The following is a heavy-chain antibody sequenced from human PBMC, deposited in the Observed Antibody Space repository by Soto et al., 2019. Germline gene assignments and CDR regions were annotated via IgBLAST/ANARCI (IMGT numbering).Heavy chain of an antibody. J-gene: IGHJ4*02. CDR3: AKVGATVHGGYFHY. D-gene: IGHD1-26*01. V-gene: IGHV3-23*01. CDR2: ISGSGGST. Sequence: LRLSCAASVFSFSSYPMSLVRQAPGKGLEWVSAISGSGGSTYYADSVKGRFTISRDNSKNTLYLQMNSLRAEDTAVYYCAKVGATVHGGYFHYWGQGAPVTVYS. CDR1: VFSFSSYP.